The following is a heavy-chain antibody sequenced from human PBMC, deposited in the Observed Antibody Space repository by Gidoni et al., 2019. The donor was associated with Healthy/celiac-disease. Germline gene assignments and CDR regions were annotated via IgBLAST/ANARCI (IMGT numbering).Heavy chain of an antibody. Sequence: VQLVASGGGVVRPGGSLRLSCAASGFTFDDYGMSWVRQAPVKGLEWVSGINWNGGSTGYADSVKGRFTISRDNAKNFLYLQMNSLRAEDTALYYCARNVHSGSYYDAFDIWGQGTMVTVSS. V-gene: IGHV3-20*04. D-gene: IGHD1-26*01. CDR1: GFTFDDYG. J-gene: IGHJ3*02. CDR3: ARNVHSGSYYDAFDI. CDR2: INWNGGST.